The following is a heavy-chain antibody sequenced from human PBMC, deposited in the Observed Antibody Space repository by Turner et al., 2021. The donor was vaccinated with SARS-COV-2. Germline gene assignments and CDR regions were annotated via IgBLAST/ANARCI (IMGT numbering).Heavy chain of an antibody. CDR1: GFTFSSYA. D-gene: IGHD6-6*01. CDR2: ISYDRNNK. V-gene: IGHV3-30*16. CDR3: ARDGYSSSSIGYNWFDP. J-gene: IGHJ5*02. Sequence: QVHLVELGGCVVQPGRSVRPPCAASGFTFSSYAMHWVRQAPGKGREGVAVISYDRNNKYYADSVKGRFTISRDNSKNTLYLQMNSLRAEDTAVYYCARDGYSSSSIGYNWFDPWGQGTLVTVSS.